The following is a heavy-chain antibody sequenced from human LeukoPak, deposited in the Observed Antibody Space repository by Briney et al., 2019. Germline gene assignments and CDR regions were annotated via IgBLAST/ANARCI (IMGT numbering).Heavy chain of an antibody. CDR2: ISHDGSTK. D-gene: IGHD6-6*01. CDR1: GFTFSNNA. J-gene: IGHJ4*02. Sequence: GGSLRLSCTASGFTFSNNAMHWVRQAPGKGLEWVAVISHDGSTKAYADLVKGRFSISRGTSKNTLYLQMNSLRADDTAVYHCVKEGVGSSYDYWGQGTLVTVSA. V-gene: IGHV3-30-3*01. CDR3: VKEGVGSSYDY.